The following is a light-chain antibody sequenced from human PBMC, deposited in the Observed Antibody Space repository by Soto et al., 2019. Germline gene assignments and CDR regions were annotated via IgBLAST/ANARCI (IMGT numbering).Light chain of an antibody. J-gene: IGKJ1*01. CDR1: QSISSY. CDR3: QHNNGYSWT. V-gene: IGKV1-5*01. Sequence: DIQMTQSPSSLSASVGDRVTITCRASQSISSYLNWYQQKPGKAPKVLIYDASSLESGVPSRFSGSGSGTEFTLTISSLQPDDFATYYCQHNNGYSWTFGQGTKVDIK. CDR2: DAS.